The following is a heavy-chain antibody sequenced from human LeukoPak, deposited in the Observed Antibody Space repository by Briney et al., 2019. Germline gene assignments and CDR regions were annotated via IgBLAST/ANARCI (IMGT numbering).Heavy chain of an antibody. D-gene: IGHD3-10*01. V-gene: IGHV3-48*03. CDR3: ARGRFGELSVATFDI. CDR2: ISSSGSSI. J-gene: IGHJ3*02. CDR1: GLTFSSYE. Sequence: PGGSLRLSCAASGLTFSSYEMNWVRQAPGKGLEWVSYISSSGSSIYYADSVKGRFTISRDNAKKSLYLQMHSLRAEDTAVYYCARGRFGELSVATFDIWGQGTMVTVSS.